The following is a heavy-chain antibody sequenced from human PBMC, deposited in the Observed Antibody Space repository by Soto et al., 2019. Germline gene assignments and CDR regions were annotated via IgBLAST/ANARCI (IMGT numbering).Heavy chain of an antibody. CDR2: INASGGST. Sequence: QVQLVQSGAEVKKPGASVKVSCKASGYTFTHYYMHWVRQAPGQGLEWMGMINASGGSTSYAQNFQDKLTMTRDTSTSTVYMELSSLRSEDTAVYYCARPPFPGCINGVCYPCDHWGQGTLVTLSS. V-gene: IGHV1-46*01. CDR1: GYTFTHYY. J-gene: IGHJ4*02. D-gene: IGHD2-8*01. CDR3: ARPPFPGCINGVCYPCDH.